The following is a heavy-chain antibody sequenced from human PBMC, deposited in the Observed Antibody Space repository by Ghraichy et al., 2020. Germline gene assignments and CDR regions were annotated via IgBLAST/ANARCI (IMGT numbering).Heavy chain of an antibody. CDR2: IIPILGIA. CDR3: VYSSPFDY. CDR1: GGTFSSYA. D-gene: IGHD6-13*01. J-gene: IGHJ4*02. V-gene: IGHV1-69*04. Sequence: SVKVSCKASGGTFSSYAISWVRQAPGQGLEWMGRIIPILGIANYAQKFQGRVTITADKSTSTAYMELSSLRSEDTAVYYCVYSSPFDYWGQGTLVTVSS.